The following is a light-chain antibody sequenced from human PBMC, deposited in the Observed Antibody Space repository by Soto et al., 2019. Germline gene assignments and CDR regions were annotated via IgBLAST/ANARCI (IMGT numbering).Light chain of an antibody. CDR1: QGISSW. J-gene: IGKJ1*01. V-gene: IGKV1D-16*01. CDR2: AAS. CDR3: QQYNSYSWT. Sequence: IQVTKCASSVSDSIGVRVTTTGRASQGISSWLAWYQQKPGKAPKLLIYAASSLQSGVPSRFSGSGSGTDFTLTISSLQPDDFATYYCQQYNSYSWTFGQGSKVDI.